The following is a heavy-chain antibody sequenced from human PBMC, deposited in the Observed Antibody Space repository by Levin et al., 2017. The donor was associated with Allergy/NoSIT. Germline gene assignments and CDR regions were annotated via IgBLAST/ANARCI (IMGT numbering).Heavy chain of an antibody. V-gene: IGHV4-39*01. CDR1: GGSISSSSYY. Sequence: SQTLSLTCTVSGGSISSSSYYWGWIRQPPGKGLEWIGSIYYSGSTYYNPSLKSRVTISVDTSKNQFSLKLSSVTAADTAVYYCAIKPGIASYYFDYWGQGTLVTVSS. D-gene: IGHD6-13*01. CDR3: AIKPGIASYYFDY. J-gene: IGHJ4*02. CDR2: IYYSGST.